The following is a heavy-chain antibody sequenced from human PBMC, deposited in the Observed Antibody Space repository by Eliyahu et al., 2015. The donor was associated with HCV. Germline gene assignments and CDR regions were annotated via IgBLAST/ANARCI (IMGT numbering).Heavy chain of an antibody. CDR3: ARLVITSHPFDY. CDR1: GGSISSSSYY. Sequence: QLQLQESGPGLVKPSETLSLTCTVSGGSISSSSYYWGWIRQPPGKGLEWIGSIYYSGSTYYNPVPHSRVTISVDTSKNQFSLKLSSVTAADTAVYYCARLVITSHPFDYWGQGTLVTVSS. V-gene: IGHV4-39*01. CDR2: IYYSGST. J-gene: IGHJ4*02. D-gene: IGHD3-22*01.